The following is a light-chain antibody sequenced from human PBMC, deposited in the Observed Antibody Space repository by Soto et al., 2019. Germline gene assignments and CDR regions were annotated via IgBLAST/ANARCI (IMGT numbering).Light chain of an antibody. CDR2: GAS. CDR3: QQYNKWPQT. J-gene: IGKJ1*01. CDR1: QSVSID. V-gene: IGKV3-15*01. Sequence: IVMTQSPATVPVSXGERVTLSCRARQSVSIDVAWYHEKPGXAPRLIXYGASTRAQDSPTRFTGSGSATEFTRTISSLQSEDIAVYYGQQYNKWPQTFGQGTKVDIK.